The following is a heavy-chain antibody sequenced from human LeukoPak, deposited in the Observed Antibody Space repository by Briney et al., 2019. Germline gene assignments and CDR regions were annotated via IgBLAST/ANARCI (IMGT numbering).Heavy chain of an antibody. CDR1: GFSFSFYC. CDR3: VRDFRSADY. V-gene: IGHV3-74*01. J-gene: IGHJ4*02. CDR2: ICPDGTGI. Sequence: GGSLRLSCAASGFSFSFYCMHWVRQALGQGPMWVSRICPDGTGISYADTVKARFTTSRDNAKNTVYLQMNSLREEDTAVYYCVRDFRSADYWGQGTLVTVSS.